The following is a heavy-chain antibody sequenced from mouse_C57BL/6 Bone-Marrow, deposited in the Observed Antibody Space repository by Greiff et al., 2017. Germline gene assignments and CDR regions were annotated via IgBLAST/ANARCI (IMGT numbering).Heavy chain of an antibody. D-gene: IGHD1-1*01. Sequence: EVKLMESGPELVKPGASVKISCKASGYSFTDYNMNWVKQSNGKSLEWIGVINPNYGTTSYNQKLKGKATLTVDQYSSTAYMQLNSLTSEDSAVYYCSAFITTVDDYWGQGTTLTVSS. CDR2: INPNYGTT. J-gene: IGHJ2*01. V-gene: IGHV1-39*01. CDR1: GYSFTDYN. CDR3: SAFITTVDDY.